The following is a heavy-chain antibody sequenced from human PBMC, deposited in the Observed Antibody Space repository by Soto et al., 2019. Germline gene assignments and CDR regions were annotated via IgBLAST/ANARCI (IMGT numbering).Heavy chain of an antibody. CDR2: IKQDGSEK. V-gene: IGHV3-7*03. CDR3: AREGYCSSTSCYQIDY. CDR1: GFTFSSYW. J-gene: IGHJ4*02. Sequence: GGSLRLSCADSGFTFSSYWMNWVRQAPRKGLEWVANIKQDGSEKYYVDSVKGRFTISRDNAKNSLYLQMNSLRAEDTAVYYCAREGYCSSTSCYQIDYWGQGTLVTVSS. D-gene: IGHD2-2*01.